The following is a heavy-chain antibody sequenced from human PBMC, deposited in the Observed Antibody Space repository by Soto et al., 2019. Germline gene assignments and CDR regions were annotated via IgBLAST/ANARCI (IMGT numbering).Heavy chain of an antibody. CDR2: TSAYNGNT. V-gene: IGHV1-18*01. Sequence: VASVKVSCKASGYTFASSGISWVRQAPGQGLEWMGWTSAYNGNTNYAQKLQGRVTMTTDTSTSTAYMELRSLRSDDTAMYYCARDPDRNWFDPWGQGTLDTVSS. CDR3: ARDPDRNWFDP. CDR1: GYTFASSG. J-gene: IGHJ5*02.